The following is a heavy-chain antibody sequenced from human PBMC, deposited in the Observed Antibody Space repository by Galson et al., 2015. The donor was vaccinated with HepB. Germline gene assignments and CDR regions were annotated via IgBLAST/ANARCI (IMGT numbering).Heavy chain of an antibody. CDR2: ISGSGGST. Sequence: SLRLSCAASGFTFSSYAMSWVRQAPGKGLEWVSAISGSGGSTYYADSVKGRFTISRDNSKNTLYLQMNSLRAEDTAVYYCANPGEYCGGDCYSDYYYYGMDVWGPGTTVTVSS. J-gene: IGHJ6*02. CDR3: ANPGEYCGGDCYSDYYYYGMDV. V-gene: IGHV3-23*01. D-gene: IGHD2-21*02. CDR1: GFTFSSYA.